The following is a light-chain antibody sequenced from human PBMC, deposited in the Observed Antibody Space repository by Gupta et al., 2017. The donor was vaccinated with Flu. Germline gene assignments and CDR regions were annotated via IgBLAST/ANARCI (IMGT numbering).Light chain of an antibody. J-gene: IGKJ1*01. V-gene: IGKV1-5*03. CDR2: QGS. Sequence: PSTLAASVEDRVSITCRASENITSWLAWYQQKPGKAPNFVIYQGSGLQGGVPSRFSGSGSGTEFTLTISITHPDDFATYYCQHVTDDSRTFGQGTRV. CDR1: ENITSW. CDR3: QHVTDDSRT.